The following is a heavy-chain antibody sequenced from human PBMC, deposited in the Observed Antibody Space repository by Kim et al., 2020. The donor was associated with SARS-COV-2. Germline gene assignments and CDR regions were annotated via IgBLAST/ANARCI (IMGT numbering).Heavy chain of an antibody. CDR1: GGSFSGYY. CDR3: ARAGVLMLYAIGYWFDP. D-gene: IGHD2-8*01. Sequence: SETLSLTCAVYGGSFSGYYWSWIRQPPGKGLEWIGEINHSGSTNYNPSLKSRVTISVDTSKNQFSLKLSSVTAADTAVYYCARAGVLMLYAIGYWFDPWG. V-gene: IGHV4-34*01. CDR2: INHSGST. J-gene: IGHJ5*02.